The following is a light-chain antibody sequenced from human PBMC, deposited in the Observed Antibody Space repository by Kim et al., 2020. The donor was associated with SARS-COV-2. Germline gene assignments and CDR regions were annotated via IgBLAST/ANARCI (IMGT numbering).Light chain of an antibody. CDR1: SLKSYY. CDR2: GKN. CDR3: GSRDSNGYL. V-gene: IGLV3-19*01. Sequence: SSELTQDPAVSVALGETVRVTCQGDSLKSYYSNWYQQKPGEAPLLVIYGKNIRPSGIPDRFSGSTSGYTASLIITGARAEDDGDYYCGSRDSNGYLFGGG. J-gene: IGLJ2*01.